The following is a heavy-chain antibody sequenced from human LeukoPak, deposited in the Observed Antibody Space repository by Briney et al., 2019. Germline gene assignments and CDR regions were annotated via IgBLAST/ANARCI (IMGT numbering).Heavy chain of an antibody. CDR2: INPSGGST. V-gene: IGHV1-69*04. J-gene: IGHJ6*03. D-gene: IGHD1-26*01. CDR3: ARDGSSVGPPRRPYYYYYYYMDV. Sequence: GASVKVSCKAPGGSFSNYAISWVRQAPGQGLEWMGIINPSGGSTNYAQKFQGRVTITADKSTSSAYMELSSLRSEDTAVYYCARDGSSVGPPRRPYYYYYYYMDVWGKGTTVTVSS. CDR1: GGSFSNYA.